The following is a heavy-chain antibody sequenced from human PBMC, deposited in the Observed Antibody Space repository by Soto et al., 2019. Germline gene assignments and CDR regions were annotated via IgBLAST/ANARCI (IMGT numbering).Heavy chain of an antibody. Sequence: QVPLQPWGAGLLKPSETLSLTCAVYGGSFSGYYWSWIRQPPGKGLEWIGEINHSGSTNYNPSLKSRVTIAVDTSKIQFSLKLSSVTAADTAVYYCASVGVVGASIMPQFDPWGQGTLVTVSS. CDR3: ASVGVVGASIMPQFDP. J-gene: IGHJ5*02. V-gene: IGHV4-34*01. CDR2: INHSGST. CDR1: GGSFSGYY. D-gene: IGHD1-26*01.